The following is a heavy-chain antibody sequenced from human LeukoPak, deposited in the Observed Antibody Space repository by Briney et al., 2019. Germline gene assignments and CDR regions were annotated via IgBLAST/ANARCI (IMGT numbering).Heavy chain of an antibody. D-gene: IGHD6-13*01. CDR1: GFTFTDLW. J-gene: IGHJ4*01. CDR2: IRQDGSEK. V-gene: IGHV3-7*01. CDR3: ARDGTAPGLYFDL. Sequence: SGGSLRLSCEVSGFTFTDLWMNWVRQAPGKGPEWVASIRQDGSEKTYVDSVKGRFTISRDNTKNSLSLQLNGLRAEDTAVYYCARDGTAPGLYFDLWGQGTLVTVSS.